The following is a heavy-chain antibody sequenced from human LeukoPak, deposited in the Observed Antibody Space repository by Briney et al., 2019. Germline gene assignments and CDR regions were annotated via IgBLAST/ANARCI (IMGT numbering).Heavy chain of an antibody. D-gene: IGHD3-16*01. CDR1: GFTFNSYA. Sequence: GGSLRLSCAASGFTFNSYAMSWVRQAPGRGLEWVSTIIGNGADTYDAESVKGRFTISRDNSKNTLYLHMKNLRAEDTAIYYCAKSLRLGSWAFYLDHWGQGTLVTVSS. J-gene: IGHJ4*02. V-gene: IGHV3-23*01. CDR3: AKSLRLGSWAFYLDH. CDR2: IIGNGADT.